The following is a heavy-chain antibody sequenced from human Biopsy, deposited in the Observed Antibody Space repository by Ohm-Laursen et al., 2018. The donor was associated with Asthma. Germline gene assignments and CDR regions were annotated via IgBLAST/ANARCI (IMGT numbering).Heavy chain of an antibody. Sequence: TQTLTLTRSFSGFSLRTPGVGVGWIRQSPGKALEWLALIYWDDYNLFRPSLKRRLTITKDPSKNQVVLTMTKMDPVDSGTYYCALSQDSGFDDHSPSWFDPWGQGTLVTVSS. V-gene: IGHV2-5*02. D-gene: IGHD3-9*01. CDR1: GFSLRTPGVG. CDR2: IYWDDYN. CDR3: ALSQDSGFDDHSPSWFDP. J-gene: IGHJ5*02.